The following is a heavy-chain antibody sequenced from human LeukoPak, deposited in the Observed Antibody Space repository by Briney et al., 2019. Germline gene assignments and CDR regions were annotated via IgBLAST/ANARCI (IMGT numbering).Heavy chain of an antibody. CDR1: AGSISSSY. J-gene: IGHJ6*03. CDR3: ASGIAEDFYYYYMDV. D-gene: IGHD1-14*01. V-gene: IGHV4-59*01. Sequence: SETLSLTCTVSAGSISSSYWTWIRQPPGKGLEWIGYIYYSGSTNYNPSLKSRVTISVDTSKNQFSLNLSSVTAADTAVYYCASGIAEDFYYYYMDVWGKGTTVTVSS. CDR2: IYYSGST.